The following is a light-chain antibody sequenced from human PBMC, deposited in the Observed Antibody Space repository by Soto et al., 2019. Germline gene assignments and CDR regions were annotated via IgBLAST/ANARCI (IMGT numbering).Light chain of an antibody. CDR2: GAS. CDR3: QQYNKWPLFT. Sequence: EVVMTQSPATLSVSPGEGATLSCRASQSVSSNLAWYQLRPGQAPRLLIYGASTRATGIPARFSGSGSGTEFTLTISSLQSEDFALYYCQQYNKWPLFTFGPGTRVDIK. CDR1: QSVSSN. J-gene: IGKJ3*01. V-gene: IGKV3-15*01.